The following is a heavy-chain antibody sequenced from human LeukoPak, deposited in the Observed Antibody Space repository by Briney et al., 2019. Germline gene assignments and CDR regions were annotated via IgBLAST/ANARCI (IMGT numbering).Heavy chain of an antibody. CDR1: GGTFSSYA. CDR2: IIPIFGTA. J-gene: IGHJ4*02. Sequence: SVKVSCKASGGTFSSYAISWVRQAPGQGLEWMGGIIPIFGTANYAQKFQGRVTITADESTSTAYMELSSLRSEDTAVYYCAVQSSGYTYYFDYWGQGTLVTVSS. V-gene: IGHV1-69*13. CDR3: AVQSSGYTYYFDY. D-gene: IGHD3-22*01.